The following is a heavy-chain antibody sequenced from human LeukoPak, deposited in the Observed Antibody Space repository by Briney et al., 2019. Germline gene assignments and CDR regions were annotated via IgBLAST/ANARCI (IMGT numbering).Heavy chain of an antibody. CDR2: IIPIFGTA. CDR3: ARDLRVDTAMIL. Sequence: SVKVSCKASGGTFSSYAISRVRQAPGQGLEWMGGIIPIFGTANYAQKFQGRVTITADESTSTAYMELSSLRSEDTAVYYCARDLRVDTAMILWGQGTLVTVSS. D-gene: IGHD5-18*01. J-gene: IGHJ4*02. V-gene: IGHV1-69*13. CDR1: GGTFSSYA.